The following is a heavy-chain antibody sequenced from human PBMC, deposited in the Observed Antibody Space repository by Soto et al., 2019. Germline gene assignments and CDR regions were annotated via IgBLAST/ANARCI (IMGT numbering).Heavy chain of an antibody. D-gene: IGHD3-16*02. CDR1: GGSFSGYY. CDR2: INHSGST. CDR3: ARWGWNDYVWGSYRYNRYYYYGMDV. Sequence: SETLSLTCAVYGGSFSGYYWSWIRQPPGKGLEWIGEINHSGSTNYNPSLKSRVTISVDTSKNQFSLKLSSVTAADTAVYYCARWGWNDYVWGSYRYNRYYYYGMDVWGQGTTVTVS. V-gene: IGHV4-34*01. J-gene: IGHJ6*02.